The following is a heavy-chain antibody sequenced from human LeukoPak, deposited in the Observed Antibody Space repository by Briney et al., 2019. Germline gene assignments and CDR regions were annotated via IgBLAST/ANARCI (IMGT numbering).Heavy chain of an antibody. Sequence: TSETLSLTCTVSGGSISSYYWSWIRQPPGKGLEWIEYIYYSGSTNYNPSLKSLVTISVDTSKNQFSLKLSSVTAADTAVYYCAAKRITMVRGVPSAFDIWGQGTMVTDSS. V-gene: IGHV4-59*01. J-gene: IGHJ3*02. CDR1: GGSISSYY. CDR3: AAKRITMVRGVPSAFDI. CDR2: IYYSGST. D-gene: IGHD3-10*01.